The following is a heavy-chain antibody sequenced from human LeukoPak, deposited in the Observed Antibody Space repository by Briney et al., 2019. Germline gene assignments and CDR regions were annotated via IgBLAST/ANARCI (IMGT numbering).Heavy chain of an antibody. V-gene: IGHV1-46*01. CDR2: INPSGGST. D-gene: IGHD3-22*01. J-gene: IGHJ4*02. CDR3: ARDRGRHSYNNRGAYYDPYYFDY. Sequence: ASVKVSCKASGYTFTSYYMHWVRQAPGQGLEWMGIINPSGGSTSYAQKFQGRVTMTRDMSTSTVYMELSSLRSEDTAVYYCARDRGRHSYNNRGAYYDPYYFDYWGQGTLVTVSS. CDR1: GYTFTSYY.